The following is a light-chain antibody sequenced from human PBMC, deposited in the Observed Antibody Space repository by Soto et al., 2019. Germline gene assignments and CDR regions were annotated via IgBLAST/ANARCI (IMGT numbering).Light chain of an antibody. CDR3: SSYTTSTTRV. CDR2: DVN. CDR1: SSDVGVYDF. J-gene: IGLJ2*01. V-gene: IGLV2-14*03. Sequence: QPASVSGSPGQSITISCAGTSSDVGVYDFVSWYQQHPGKAPKLLIYDVNNRPAGISNRFSGSKSGNTASLTISGLQAEDEADYYCSSYTTSTTRVFGGGTKLTVL.